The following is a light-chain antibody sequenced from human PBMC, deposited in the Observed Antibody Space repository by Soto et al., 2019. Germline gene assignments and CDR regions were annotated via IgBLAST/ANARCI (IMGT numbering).Light chain of an antibody. CDR3: CSYAGSYTLV. CDR2: DVS. J-gene: IGLJ2*01. Sequence: QSALTQPRSVSGSPGQSVTISCTGTSSDVGGYNYVSWYQQHPGKAPKLMIYDVSKRPSGVPDRFSGSNSGNTASLTISGLQAEYEADYYCCSYAGSYTLVFGGGTKLTVL. V-gene: IGLV2-11*01. CDR1: SSDVGGYNY.